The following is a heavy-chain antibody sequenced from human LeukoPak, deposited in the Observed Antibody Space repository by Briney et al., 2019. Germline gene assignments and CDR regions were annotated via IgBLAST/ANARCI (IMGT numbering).Heavy chain of an antibody. D-gene: IGHD6-6*01. CDR1: GYTLTELS. J-gene: IGHJ4*02. CDR2: FDPEDGET. V-gene: IGHV1-24*01. CDR3: ATGLYSSSSPPFDY. Sequence: ASVKVSCKVSGYTLTELSMHWVRQAPGKGLEWMGGFDPEDGETIYAQKFQGRVTMTEDTSTDTAYMELSSPRSEDTAVYYCATGLYSSSSPPFDYWGQGTLVTVSS.